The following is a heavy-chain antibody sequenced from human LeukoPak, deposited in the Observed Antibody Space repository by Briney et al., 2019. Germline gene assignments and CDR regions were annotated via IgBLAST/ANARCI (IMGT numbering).Heavy chain of an antibody. V-gene: IGHV3-15*07. CDR3: GHIQYRNVMSNYGMDV. J-gene: IGHJ6*02. CDR1: GLSFSDAW. CDR2: TIGRGGAI. Sequence: GGSLRLSCEVSGLSFSDAWMNWVRQVPGKGLEWVGRTIGRGGAIDYAAPVKDRFIISRDDSRNTLYLQMNSLKTEDTAVYYCGHIQYRNVMSNYGMDVWGQGTTVTVSS. D-gene: IGHD4-11*01.